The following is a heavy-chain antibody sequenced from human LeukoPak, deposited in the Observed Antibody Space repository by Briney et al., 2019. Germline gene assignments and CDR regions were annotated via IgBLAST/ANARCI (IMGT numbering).Heavy chain of an antibody. CDR3: ARHYYESEPCFDY. CDR1: GVTFSTYG. D-gene: IGHD3-22*01. J-gene: IGHJ4*02. Sequence: GGALRLSCAASGVTFSTYGMHWVRQAPGKGLEWVAFIRYDGSNKYYADSVKGRFTISRDNSKNTLYLQMNSLRAEDTAVYYCARHYYESEPCFDYWGQGTLVTVSS. V-gene: IGHV3-33*08. CDR2: IRYDGSNK.